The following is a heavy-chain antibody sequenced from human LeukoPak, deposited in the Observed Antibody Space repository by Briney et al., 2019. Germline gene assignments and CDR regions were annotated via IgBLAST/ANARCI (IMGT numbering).Heavy chain of an antibody. CDR2: ISYDGSNK. CDR3: ARDAKYCSSTSCSGPYYYYMDV. CDR1: GFTFSSYA. Sequence: TGGSLRLSCAASGFTFSSYAMHWVRQAPGKGLEWVAVISYDGSNKYYADSVKGRFTISRDNSKNTLYLQMNSLRAEDTAVYYCARDAKYCSSTSCSGPYYYYMDVWGKGTTVTVSS. J-gene: IGHJ6*03. V-gene: IGHV3-30-3*01. D-gene: IGHD2-2*01.